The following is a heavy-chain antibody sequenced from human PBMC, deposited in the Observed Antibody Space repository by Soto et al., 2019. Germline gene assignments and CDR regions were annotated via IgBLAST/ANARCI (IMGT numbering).Heavy chain of an antibody. Sequence: ASVKVSCKPSGYSFSTYSIHWVPQAPGHGLEWVGWTNGAKANTRYSQKFKDRGSMSRDTPASTGYMELSSLRSEDAAVCYCARGKGMEENYYYHGMDVWGPGATLTVSS. CDR1: GYSFSTYS. V-gene: IGHV1-3*01. CDR3: ARGKGMEENYYYHGMDV. D-gene: IGHD1-1*01. CDR2: TNGAKANT. J-gene: IGHJ6*02.